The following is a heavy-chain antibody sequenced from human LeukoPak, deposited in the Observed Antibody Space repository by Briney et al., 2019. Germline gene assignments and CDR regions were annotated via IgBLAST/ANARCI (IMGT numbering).Heavy chain of an antibody. CDR2: INPNSGGT. J-gene: IGHJ4*02. V-gene: IGHV1-2*02. Sequence: GASVTVSCTASGYTFTFYYMHWVRQAPGQGLEWMGWINPNSGGTNYAQKFQDRVTMTRDTSISTAYMELSRLRSDDTGVYYCARVLLTYYFDSSGYYDYWGQGTLVTVSS. CDR1: GYTFTFYY. CDR3: ARVLLTYYFDSSGYYDY. D-gene: IGHD3-22*01.